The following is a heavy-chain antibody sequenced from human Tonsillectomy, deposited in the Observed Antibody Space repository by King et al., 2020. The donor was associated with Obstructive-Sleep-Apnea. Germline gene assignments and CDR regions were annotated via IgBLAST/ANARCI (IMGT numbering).Heavy chain of an antibody. V-gene: IGHV1-24*01. J-gene: IGHJ2*01. CDR2: FDPEDGEI. Sequence: QLVQSGAEVKKPGASVKVSCKVSGYTLTELSMHWVRQAPGKGLEWMGGFDPEDGEIIHAQKFQGRVTVTEDTSTDTAYMELRSLRSEDTAVYYCATRQNASETYYSYWYFDLWGRGTLVTVSS. D-gene: IGHD3-10*01. CDR1: GYTLTELS. CDR3: ATRQNASETYYSYWYFDL.